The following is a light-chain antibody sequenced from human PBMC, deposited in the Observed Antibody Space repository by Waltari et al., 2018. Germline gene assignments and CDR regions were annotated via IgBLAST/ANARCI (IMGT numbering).Light chain of an antibody. J-gene: IGLJ1*01. CDR2: EDT. CDR1: ELPRKY. Sequence: SYELTQTLSVSVSPGQTARITYCGHELPRKYAYWFQQKSGRAPRLVIYEDTKRPSWIPERFSGSSSGTVATLTITGAQVDDEADYYCYSSDSTGLRVFGGGTTVVVL. CDR3: YSSDSTGLRV. V-gene: IGLV3-10*01.